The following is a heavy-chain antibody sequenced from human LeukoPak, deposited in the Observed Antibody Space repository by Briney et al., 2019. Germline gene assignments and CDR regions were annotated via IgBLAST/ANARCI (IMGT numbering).Heavy chain of an antibody. Sequence: GGSLRLSCAAPGFTFASYSMNWVRQAPGKGLEWVSVIYSGGSTYYADSVKGRFTISRDNSKNTLYLQMNSLRAEDTAVYYCARDPSHCSGGSCYPGWGQGTLVTVSS. D-gene: IGHD2-15*01. J-gene: IGHJ4*02. V-gene: IGHV3-53*01. CDR2: IYSGGST. CDR3: ARDPSHCSGGSCYPG. CDR1: GFTFASYS.